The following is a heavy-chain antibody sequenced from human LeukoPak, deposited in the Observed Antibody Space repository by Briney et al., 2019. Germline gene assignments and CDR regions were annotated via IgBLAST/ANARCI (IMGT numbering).Heavy chain of an antibody. CDR1: GGSISSYY. CDR2: IYYSGST. J-gene: IGHJ4*02. CDR3: ARVPIVVAPAAPYYFDY. Sequence: SETLSLTCTVSGGSISSYYWSWIRQPPGKGLEWIGYIYYSGSTNYNPSLKSQVTISVDTSKNQFSLKLSSVTAADTAVYYCARVPIVVAPAAPYYFDYWGQGTLVTVSS. D-gene: IGHD2-2*01. V-gene: IGHV4-59*01.